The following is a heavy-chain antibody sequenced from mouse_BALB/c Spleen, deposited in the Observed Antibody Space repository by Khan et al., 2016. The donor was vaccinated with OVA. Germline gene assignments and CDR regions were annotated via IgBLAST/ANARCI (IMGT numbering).Heavy chain of an antibody. CDR2: IWAYGST. CDR1: GYSLTSDS. V-gene: IGHV2-3*01. Sequence: VELVESGPGLVAPSHSLSITCNVSGYSLTSDSVSWVRQPPGKGLEWLGVIWAYGSTNYYSALRYRLSIRKDNSKSQVFLKLNSLDTDDTATDYCARRRVFDFDSWGQGTTLTGSS. J-gene: IGHJ2*01. CDR3: ARRRVFDFDS.